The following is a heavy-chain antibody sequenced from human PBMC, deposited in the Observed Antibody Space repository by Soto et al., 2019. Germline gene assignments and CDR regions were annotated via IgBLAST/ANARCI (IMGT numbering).Heavy chain of an antibody. D-gene: IGHD3-22*01. Sequence: EVQLVESGGGLVQPGGSLRLSCAASGFTFSSYSMNWVRQAPGKGLEWFSYISSSSRTIYYADSVKGRFTISRDKAKNSLYLQMNSLRAEDTAVYYCAREDYYYDSSPKYGMDVWGQGTTVTVSS. CDR2: ISSSSRTI. V-gene: IGHV3-48*01. CDR3: AREDYYYDSSPKYGMDV. CDR1: GFTFSSYS. J-gene: IGHJ6*02.